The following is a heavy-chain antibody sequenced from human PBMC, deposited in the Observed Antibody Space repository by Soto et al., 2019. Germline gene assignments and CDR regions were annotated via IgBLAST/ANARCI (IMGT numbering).Heavy chain of an antibody. V-gene: IGHV3-23*01. CDR2: LSRSGGAT. D-gene: IGHD1-7*01. Sequence: PGGSLRLSCTASGFNTRFYSMSWVRQTPGKGLEWVAALSRSGGATYYADSVGGRFTISRDASKDTLFLQMSNLRAEDTALYYCSKGEMSTIRNSFDPWGQGTLVTVSS. CDR1: GFNTRFYS. CDR3: SKGEMSTIRNSFDP. J-gene: IGHJ5*02.